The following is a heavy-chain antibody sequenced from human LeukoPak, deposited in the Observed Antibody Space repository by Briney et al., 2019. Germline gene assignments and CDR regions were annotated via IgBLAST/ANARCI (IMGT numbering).Heavy chain of an antibody. Sequence: GGSLRLSCAASGFTFSSYGMHWVRQAPGKGLEWVAVIWYDGSNKYYADSVKGRFTISRDNSKNTLYLRMNSLRAEDTAVYYCARGLRGGYFDWSDAHDAFDIWGQGTMVTVSS. CDR3: ARGLRGGYFDWSDAHDAFDI. CDR1: GFTFSSYG. D-gene: IGHD3-9*01. J-gene: IGHJ3*02. CDR2: IWYDGSNK. V-gene: IGHV3-33*01.